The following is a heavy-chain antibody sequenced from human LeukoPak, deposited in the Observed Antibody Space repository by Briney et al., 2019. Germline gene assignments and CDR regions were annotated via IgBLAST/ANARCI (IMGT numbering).Heavy chain of an antibody. CDR2: IYHSGST. D-gene: IGHD6-13*01. CDR3: ARAVAAAGVDP. CDR1: GCSISSGGYS. Sequence: SETLSLTCAASGCSISSGGYSWSWIRQPPGKGLEWVGYIYHSGSTYSNPSLKSRVTISVDRSKNQFSLKLSSVTAADTAVYYCARAVAAAGVDPWGQGTLVTVSS. V-gene: IGHV4-30-2*01. J-gene: IGHJ5*02.